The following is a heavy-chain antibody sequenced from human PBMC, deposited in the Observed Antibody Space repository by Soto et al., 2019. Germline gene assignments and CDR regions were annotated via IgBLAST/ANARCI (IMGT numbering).Heavy chain of an antibody. CDR2: IIPIFGTA. CDR3: ARAGYYGSGDGGMDV. V-gene: IGHV1-69*13. Sequence: SVKVSCKASGVTFSSYAISWVRQAPGQGLEWMGGIIPIFGTANYAQKFQGRVTITADGSTSTAYMELSSLRPEDTAVYYCARAGYYGSGDGGMDVWGQGTTVTVS. D-gene: IGHD3-10*01. CDR1: GVTFSSYA. J-gene: IGHJ6*02.